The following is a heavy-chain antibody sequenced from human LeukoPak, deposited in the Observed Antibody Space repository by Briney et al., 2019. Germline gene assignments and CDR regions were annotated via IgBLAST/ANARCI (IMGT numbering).Heavy chain of an antibody. Sequence: GGSLRLSCAASGFTFSDSAMHWVRHAPGKGLEWVGRIRNKANNYATAHAASVKGRFTISRDDSKNTAYVQMNSLKTEDTAVYYCTTATTVVTDFDYWGQGTPVTVSS. D-gene: IGHD4-23*01. CDR2: IRNKANNYAT. CDR3: TTATTVVTDFDY. V-gene: IGHV3-73*01. CDR1: GFTFSDSA. J-gene: IGHJ4*02.